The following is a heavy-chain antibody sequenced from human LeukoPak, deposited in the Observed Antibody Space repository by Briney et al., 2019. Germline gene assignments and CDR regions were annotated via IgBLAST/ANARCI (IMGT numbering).Heavy chain of an antibody. CDR3: ARSWGYCSSTSCHPFDY. D-gene: IGHD2-2*01. CDR1: GYSFTSYW. V-gene: IGHV5-51*01. CDR2: MYPGDSNT. J-gene: IGHJ4*02. Sequence: GESLKISCKGSGYSFTSYWIAWVRQMPGKGLEWMGIMYPGDSNTRYSPSFQGQVTISADKSISTAYLQWSSLKASDTAMYYCARSWGYCSSTSCHPFDYWGQGTLVTVSS.